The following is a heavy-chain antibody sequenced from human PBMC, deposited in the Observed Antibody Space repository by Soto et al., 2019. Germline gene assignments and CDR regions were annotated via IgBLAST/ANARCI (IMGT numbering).Heavy chain of an antibody. D-gene: IGHD5-18*01. V-gene: IGHV1-2*04. CDR1: GYTFTGYY. CDR2: IDPNSGGA. Sequence: ASVKVSCKASGYTFTGYYIHWVRQAPGQGLEWMGWIDPNSGGANYAQKFRGWVAMTRDTSINTAYLELSRLRSDDTAVYYCARDFSRIQPQYEYYYFGMDVWGQGTTVTVSS. CDR3: ARDFSRIQPQYEYYYFGMDV. J-gene: IGHJ6*02.